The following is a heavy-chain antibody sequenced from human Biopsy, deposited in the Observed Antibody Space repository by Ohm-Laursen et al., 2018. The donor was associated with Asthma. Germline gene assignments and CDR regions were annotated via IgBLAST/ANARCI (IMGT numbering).Heavy chain of an antibody. V-gene: IGHV3-7*01. CDR1: GFTFSNVF. D-gene: IGHD3-3*02. J-gene: IGHJ1*01. CDR3: ARTFHFWSPYHAEHYQL. Sequence: GSLRLSCAASGFTFSNVFIDWVRQVPGKGLEWVANIKHDGTEKNHVDSLKGRFTISRDNAKNSLYLQMNSLRAEDTAVYYCARTFHFWSPYHAEHYQLWGQGTLVTVPS. CDR2: IKHDGTEK.